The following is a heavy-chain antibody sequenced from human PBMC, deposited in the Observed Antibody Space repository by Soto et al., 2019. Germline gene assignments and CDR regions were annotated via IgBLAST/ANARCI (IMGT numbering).Heavy chain of an antibody. CDR2: IIPIFGTA. D-gene: IGHD3-9*01. CDR1: GGTFSSYA. Sequence: VASVKVSCKAAGGTFSSYAISWVRQAPGQGLEWMGGIIPIFGTANYAQKVQGRVTITADESTSTAYMELSSLRSEDTAVYYCERGGDVLRYFDWLHQYYYYGMDVWGQGTTVTVSS. J-gene: IGHJ6*02. CDR3: ERGGDVLRYFDWLHQYYYYGMDV. V-gene: IGHV1-69*13.